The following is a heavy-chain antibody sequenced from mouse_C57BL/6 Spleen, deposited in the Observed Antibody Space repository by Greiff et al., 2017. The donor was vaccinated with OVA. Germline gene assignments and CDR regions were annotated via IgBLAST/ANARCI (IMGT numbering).Heavy chain of an antibody. CDR1: GYAFSSYW. CDR3: ARCVYYDYETFAY. CDR2: IYPGDGDT. Sequence: LVESGAELVKPGASVKISCKASGYAFSSYWMNWVKQRPGKGLEWIGQIYPGDGDTNYNGKFKGKATLTADKSSSTAYMQLSSLTSEDSAVYFCARCVYYDYETFAYWGQGTTLTVSS. J-gene: IGHJ2*01. V-gene: IGHV1-80*01. D-gene: IGHD2-4*01.